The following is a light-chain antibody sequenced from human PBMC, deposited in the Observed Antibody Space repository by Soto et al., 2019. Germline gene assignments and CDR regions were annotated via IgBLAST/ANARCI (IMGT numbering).Light chain of an antibody. V-gene: IGKV3-20*01. CDR1: QSVSSN. J-gene: IGKJ3*01. CDR3: QQYGSSFT. Sequence: IVMTQSPATLSVSPGDGATLSCRASQSVSSNLAWYQQKPGQAPRLLIYGASSRATGIPDRFSGSGSGTDFTLTISRLEPEDFAVYYCQQYGSSFTFGPGTKVDIK. CDR2: GAS.